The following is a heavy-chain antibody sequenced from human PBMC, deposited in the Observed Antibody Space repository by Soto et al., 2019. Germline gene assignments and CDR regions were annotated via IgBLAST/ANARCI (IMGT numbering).Heavy chain of an antibody. CDR2: INHSGST. V-gene: IGHV4-34*01. CDR3: ARSSGRTMVRGVRPFDY. CDR1: GGSFSGYY. J-gene: IGHJ4*02. D-gene: IGHD3-10*01. Sequence: TLSLTCAVYGGSFSGYYWSWIRQPPGKGLEWIGEINHSGSTNYNPSLKSRVTISVDTSKNQFSLKLSSVTAADTAVYYCARSSGRTMVRGVRPFDYWGQGTLVTVSS.